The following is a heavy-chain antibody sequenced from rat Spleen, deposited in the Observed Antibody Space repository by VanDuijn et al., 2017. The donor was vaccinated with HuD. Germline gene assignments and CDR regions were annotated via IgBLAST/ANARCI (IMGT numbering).Heavy chain of an antibody. V-gene: IGHV5-20*01. Sequence: EVQLVESDGGLVQPGRSLKLSCAASGFTFSDYYMAWVRQAPTKGLEWVATISYDGSSTYYRDSVKGRFTISRDNAKNTLYLQMDSLSSEDTATYYCTTAGRWQPGNYWGQGVMVTVSS. D-gene: IGHD1-11*01. CDR3: TTAGRWQPGNY. J-gene: IGHJ2*01. CDR2: ISYDGSST. CDR1: GFTFSDYY.